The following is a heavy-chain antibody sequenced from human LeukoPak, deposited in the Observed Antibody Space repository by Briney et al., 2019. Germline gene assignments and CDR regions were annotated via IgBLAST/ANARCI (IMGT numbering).Heavy chain of an antibody. CDR1: GGTFSSYT. D-gene: IGHD4-17*01. CDR3: ARGYDVGDYVPFNY. J-gene: IGHJ4*02. V-gene: IGHV1-69*16. CDR2: IIPILRST. Sequence: SVKVSCKASGGTFSSYTVTWVRQAPGQGLEWMGGIIPILRSTNFAQKFQGRVTITADELTSSVYLEMSSLTSEDTAVYYCARGYDVGDYVPFNYWGQGTLVTVSS.